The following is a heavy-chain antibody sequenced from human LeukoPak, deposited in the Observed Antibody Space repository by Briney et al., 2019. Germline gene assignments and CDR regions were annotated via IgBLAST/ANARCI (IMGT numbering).Heavy chain of an antibody. V-gene: IGHV3-43*02. CDR3: AKDMSGYSGYDY. CDR2: ISVYCRTT. Sequence: PGGSLRRYGAASGFTCDDYARHWVRQAQGKGREVVSLISVYCRTTYYADSVKARFTISRDTSKNSLYLQMNSLRTEDTALYYCAKDMSGYSGYDYWGQGTLVTVSS. D-gene: IGHD5-12*01. J-gene: IGHJ4*02. CDR1: GFTCDDYA.